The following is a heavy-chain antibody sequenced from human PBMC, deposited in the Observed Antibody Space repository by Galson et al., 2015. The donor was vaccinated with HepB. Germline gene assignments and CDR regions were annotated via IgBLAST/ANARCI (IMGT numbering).Heavy chain of an antibody. J-gene: IGHJ5*02. D-gene: IGHD1-26*01. CDR3: AGVGKRGIGKVGTTGMLFDP. V-gene: IGHV1-18*01. CDR2: ISAYNGDT. Sequence: SVKVSCKASGYTFTSYAISWVGQAPGQGLEWLGWISAYNGDTDYAQKFQGRVTMTTDTSTSTAYMEVRSLRSDDTAVYYCAGVGKRGIGKVGTTGMLFDPWDQGTLVTVSS. CDR1: GYTFTSYA.